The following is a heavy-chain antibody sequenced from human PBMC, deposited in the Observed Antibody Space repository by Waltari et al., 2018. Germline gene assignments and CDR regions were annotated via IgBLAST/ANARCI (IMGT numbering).Heavy chain of an antibody. CDR1: GYTLTELS. V-gene: IGHV1-24*01. Sequence: QVPLVQSGAEVKKPGASVKVSCKVSGYTLTELSMHWVRQAPGKGLEWMGGFDPEDGETSYAQKVHGRVTMAEDTATDPGYMELSSLRSEETAVYYCATHLVATWSGNWFDPWGQGTLVTVSS. CDR3: ATHLVATWSGNWFDP. J-gene: IGHJ5*02. D-gene: IGHD5-12*01. CDR2: FDPEDGET.